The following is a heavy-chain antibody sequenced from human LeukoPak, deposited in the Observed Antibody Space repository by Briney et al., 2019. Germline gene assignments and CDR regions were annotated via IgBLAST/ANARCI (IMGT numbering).Heavy chain of an antibody. CDR3: ASGSGGGFFVY. D-gene: IGHD5-12*01. Sequence: SETLSLTCTVPGGSISSSSYYWGWIRQPPGKGLEWIGSIYYSGSTYYNPSLKSRVTISVDTSKNQFSLKLSSVTAADTAVYYCASGSGGGFFVYWGQGTLVTVSS. CDR1: GGSISSSSYY. CDR2: IYYSGST. J-gene: IGHJ4*02. V-gene: IGHV4-39*07.